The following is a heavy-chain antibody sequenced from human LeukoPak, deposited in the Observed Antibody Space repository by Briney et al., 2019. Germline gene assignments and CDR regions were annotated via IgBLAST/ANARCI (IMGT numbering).Heavy chain of an antibody. CDR1: GGTFSSYA. D-gene: IGHD3-10*01. J-gene: IGHJ4*02. V-gene: IGHV1-69*13. Sequence: ASVKVSCKASGGTFSSYAISWVRQAPGQGLECMGGIIPIFGTANYAQKFQGRVTITADESTSTAYMELSSLRSEDTAVYYCARDYGSGTLFDYWGQGTLVTVSS. CDR3: ARDYGSGTLFDY. CDR2: IIPIFGTA.